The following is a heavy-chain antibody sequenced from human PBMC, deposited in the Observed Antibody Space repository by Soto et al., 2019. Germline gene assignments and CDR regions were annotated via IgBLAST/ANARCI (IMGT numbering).Heavy chain of an antibody. CDR3: AKVTTTAWYYNY. J-gene: IGHJ4*02. V-gene: IGHV3-23*01. Sequence: PGGSLRLSCAASGFSFTNYAMSWVRQAPGKGLEWVSAISGSGGTTYYAESVKGRFTISRDNSKGTLYLQMNSLRAEDTAVYYCAKVTTTAWYYNYWGQGTLVTVSS. CDR1: GFSFTNYA. CDR2: ISGSGGTT. D-gene: IGHD1-26*01.